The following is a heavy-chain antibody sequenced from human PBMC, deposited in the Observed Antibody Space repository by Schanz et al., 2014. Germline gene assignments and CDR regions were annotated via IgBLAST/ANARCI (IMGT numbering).Heavy chain of an antibody. D-gene: IGHD3-10*01. Sequence: EVQLLESGGGLVQPGGSLRLSCTASGFTFSSYSMNWVRQAPGKGLEWVSYVSRSTPDIYYADSVKGRFTMSRDNAKNTLYLQMNSLRAEDTAVYYCAKGRFGELSAFDIWGQGTMVTVSS. CDR3: AKGRFGELSAFDI. CDR1: GFTFSSYS. J-gene: IGHJ3*02. V-gene: IGHV3-48*01. CDR2: VSRSTPDI.